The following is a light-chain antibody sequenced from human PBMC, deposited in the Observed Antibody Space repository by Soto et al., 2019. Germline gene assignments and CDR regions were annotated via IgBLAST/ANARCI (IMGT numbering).Light chain of an antibody. Sequence: QPVLTQSPSASASLGASVKLTCTLSSGHSSYAIAWHQQQPEKGPRYLMKLNSDGSHSKGDGIPDRFSGSSSGAERYLTISSLQSEDEAYYYSQTWGTGSVVFGGGTKLTVL. CDR3: QTWGTGSVV. V-gene: IGLV4-69*01. CDR1: SGHSSYA. CDR2: LNSDGSH. J-gene: IGLJ2*01.